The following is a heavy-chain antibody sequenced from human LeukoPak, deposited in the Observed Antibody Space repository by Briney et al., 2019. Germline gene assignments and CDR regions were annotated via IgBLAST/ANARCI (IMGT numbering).Heavy chain of an antibody. D-gene: IGHD6-13*01. CDR3: ATSLYSNNWPENAFDI. J-gene: IGHJ3*02. CDR2: IYPGDSDT. CDR1: GYSFTSYW. V-gene: IGHV5-51*01. Sequence: KGGESLKISCKGSGYSFTSYWIGWVRQMPGKGLEWMGIIYPGDSDTRYSPSFQGQVTISADRSISTAYLQWSSLKASDTAMYYCATSLYSNNWPENAFDIWARGQWSPSLQ.